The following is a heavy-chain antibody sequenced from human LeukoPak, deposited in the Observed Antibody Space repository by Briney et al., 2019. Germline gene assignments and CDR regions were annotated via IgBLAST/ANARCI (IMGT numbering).Heavy chain of an antibody. D-gene: IGHD5-12*01. CDR1: GYTFTGYY. V-gene: IGHV1-2*02. CDR2: INPNSGGT. CDR3: ARQGGYSGYDLLDY. J-gene: IGHJ4*02. Sequence: ASVTVSCKASGYTFTGYYMHWVRQAPGQGLEWMGWINPNSGGTNYAQKFQGRVTMTRDTSLSTAYMDLSRLRSDDTAVYYCARQGGYSGYDLLDYWGQGTLVTVSS.